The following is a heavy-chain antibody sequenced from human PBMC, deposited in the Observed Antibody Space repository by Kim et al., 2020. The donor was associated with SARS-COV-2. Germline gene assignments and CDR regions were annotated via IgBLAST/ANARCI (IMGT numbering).Heavy chain of an antibody. D-gene: IGHD6-13*01. CDR2: MNPNSGNT. CDR3: ATFGYSSSWYSLHYYYGMDV. V-gene: IGHV1-8*01. CDR1: GYTFTSYD. Sequence: ASVKVSCKASGYTFTSYDINWVRQATGQGLEWMGWMNPNSGNTGYAQKFQGRVTMTRNTSISTAYMELSSLRSEDTAVYYCATFGYSSSWYSLHYYYGMDVWGQGTTVTVSS. J-gene: IGHJ6*02.